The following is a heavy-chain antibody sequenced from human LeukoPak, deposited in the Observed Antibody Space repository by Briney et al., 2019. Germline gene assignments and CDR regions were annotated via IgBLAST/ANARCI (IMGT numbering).Heavy chain of an antibody. CDR3: AKGVQLMVDYFDY. CDR1: GFTFSSYA. V-gene: IGHV3-23*01. Sequence: GGSLRLSCAASGFTFSSYAMSWVRQAPGKGLEWVSAISGSGGSTYYADSVKGRFTISRDNSKNTLYLQMNSLRAEDTAVYHCAKGVQLMVDYFDYWGQGTLVTVSS. J-gene: IGHJ4*02. D-gene: IGHD2-8*01. CDR2: ISGSGGST.